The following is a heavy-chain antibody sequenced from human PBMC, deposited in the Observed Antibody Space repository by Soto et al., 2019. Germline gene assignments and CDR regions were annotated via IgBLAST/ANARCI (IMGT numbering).Heavy chain of an antibody. D-gene: IGHD6-6*01. CDR2: INVGSGNT. Sequence: ASVKVSCKASGYTFSNHAIRWVRQAPGQRLEWMGWINVGSGNTKYSQKFQGRVTITRDTSTSTAYMELSSLRSDDTAVYYCARGGSSSSSALPNYYYYGMDVWGKGTRVTV. V-gene: IGHV1-3*01. J-gene: IGHJ6*04. CDR3: ARGGSSSSSALPNYYYYGMDV. CDR1: GYTFSNHA.